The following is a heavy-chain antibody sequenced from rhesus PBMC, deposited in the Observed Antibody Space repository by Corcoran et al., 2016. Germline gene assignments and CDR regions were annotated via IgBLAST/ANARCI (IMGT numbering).Heavy chain of an antibody. CDR3: ARNGPLTMVRFDV. D-gene: IGHD3-16*01. V-gene: IGHV4-73*01. Sequence: QVRLQQWGEGLVKPSETLSLTCAVYGGSISGSYYWSWLRRPPGTELEWIGHIYGTGASNNYNPPLKSRVTISKDTSKNQFSLKLSSVSAADTAVYYCARNGPLTMVRFDVWGPGVLVTVSS. CDR2: IYGTGASN. CDR1: GGSISGSYY. J-gene: IGHJ5-1*01.